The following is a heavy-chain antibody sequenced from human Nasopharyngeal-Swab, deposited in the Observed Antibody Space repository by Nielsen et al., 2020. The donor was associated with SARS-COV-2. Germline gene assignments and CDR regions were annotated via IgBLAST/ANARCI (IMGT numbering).Heavy chain of an antibody. D-gene: IGHD2-15*01. Sequence: GESLKISCAASGCTFSSYSMNWVRQAPGKGLEWVLSISSSSSYIYYADSVKGRFTISRDNAKNSLYLQMNSLRAEDTAVYYCARGQDAYYYMDVWGEGTTVTVSS. J-gene: IGHJ6*03. CDR3: ARGQDAYYYMDV. CDR2: ISSSSSYI. CDR1: GCTFSSYS. V-gene: IGHV3-21*01.